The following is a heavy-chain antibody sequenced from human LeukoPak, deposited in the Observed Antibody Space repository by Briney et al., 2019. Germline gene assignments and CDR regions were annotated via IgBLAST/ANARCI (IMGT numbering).Heavy chain of an antibody. V-gene: IGHV3-23*01. CDR3: AKSLGRAYGPGSSNSPFDY. Sequence: PGASLRLSCAASGFTFSSYAMSWVRQAPGKGLEWVSLISGSGGSTDFADSVKGRFTISRDNSNNTVYLQMNSLRAEDTAVYYCAKSLGRAYGPGSSNSPFDYWGQGTLVTVSS. CDR2: ISGSGGST. J-gene: IGHJ4*02. D-gene: IGHD3-10*01. CDR1: GFTFSSYA.